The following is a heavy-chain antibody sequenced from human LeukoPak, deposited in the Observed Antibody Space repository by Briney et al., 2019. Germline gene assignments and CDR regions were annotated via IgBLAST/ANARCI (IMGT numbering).Heavy chain of an antibody. D-gene: IGHD6-6*01. CDR1: GGSFSGYY. CDR3: ARAVPEYSSSGYYGMDV. CDR2: IYYSGST. J-gene: IGHJ6*02. V-gene: IGHV4-59*08. Sequence: SETLSLTCAVYGGSFSGYYWSWIRQPPGKGLEWIGYIYYSGSTNYSPSLKSRVTISVDTSKNQFSLKLGSVTAADTAVYYCARAVPEYSSSGYYGMDVWGQGTTVTVSS.